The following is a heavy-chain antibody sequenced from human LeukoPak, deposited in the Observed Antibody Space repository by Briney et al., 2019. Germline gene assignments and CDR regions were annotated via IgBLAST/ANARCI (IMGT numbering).Heavy chain of an antibody. Sequence: GASVKVSCKASGYTFTGYYIHWVRQAPGQGLEWMGWVNPSNGGTNSAQKFQGRVTMTRDTSISTVYMELSRLRSDDTAIYYCARDLPIPTLIKDFMDIWGKGTTVIVSS. CDR1: GYTFTGYY. CDR3: ARDLPIPTLIKDFMDI. CDR2: VNPSNGGT. J-gene: IGHJ6*03. D-gene: IGHD2-2*02. V-gene: IGHV1-2*02.